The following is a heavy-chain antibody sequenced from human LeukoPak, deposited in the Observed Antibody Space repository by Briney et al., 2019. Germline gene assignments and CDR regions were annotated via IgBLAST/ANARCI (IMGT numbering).Heavy chain of an antibody. D-gene: IGHD4-17*01. CDR1: GGSISSHY. CDR2: IYYSGTT. J-gene: IGHJ6*02. Sequence: KPSETLSLTCTVSGGSISSHYWNWIRQPPGKGLEWIGYIYYSGTTNYNPSLKSRVTISVDTSKNQFSLQLRSVTAADTAVYYCAREDPQTTVPEGMDVWGQGTTVTVSS. CDR3: AREDPQTTVPEGMDV. V-gene: IGHV4-59*11.